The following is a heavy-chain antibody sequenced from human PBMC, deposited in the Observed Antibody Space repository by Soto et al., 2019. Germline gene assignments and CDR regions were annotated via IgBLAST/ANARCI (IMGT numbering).Heavy chain of an antibody. CDR1: GFTFTSSA. Sequence: SVKVSCKASGFTFTSSAVQWVRQARGQRLEWIGWIVVGSGNTNYAQKFQERVTITRDMSTSTAYMELSSLRSEDTAVYYCAATGVVIAATGLFYCGMDVWGQGTTVTVS. CDR3: AATGVVIAATGLFYCGMDV. D-gene: IGHD2-15*01. CDR2: IVVGSGNT. J-gene: IGHJ6*02. V-gene: IGHV1-58*01.